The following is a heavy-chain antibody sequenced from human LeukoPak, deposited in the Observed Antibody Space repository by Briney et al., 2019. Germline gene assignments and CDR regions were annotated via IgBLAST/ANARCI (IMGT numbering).Heavy chain of an antibody. CDR2: IYYSGSS. CDR1: GGSIKSGGYY. J-gene: IGHJ3*02. CDR3: ARAPPMIAVAGSAFDI. Sequence: SETLSLACTASGGSIKSGGYYWSRIRQHPGKGLEWIGYIYYSGSSYYNPSLKSRVTMSGDTSKNQFSLMLSSVTAADTAVYYCARAPPMIAVAGSAFDIWGQGKMVTVSS. V-gene: IGHV4-31*03. D-gene: IGHD6-19*01.